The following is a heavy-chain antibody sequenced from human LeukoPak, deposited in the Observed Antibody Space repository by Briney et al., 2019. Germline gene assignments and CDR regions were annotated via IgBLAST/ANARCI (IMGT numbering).Heavy chain of an antibody. CDR3: ARDLADYGDSYYYYGMDV. J-gene: IGHJ6*02. CDR2: ISAYNGNT. Sequence: WASVKVSCKASGYTFTSYGISWVRQAPGQGLEWMGWISAYNGNTNYAQKLQGRVTMTTDTSTSTAYMELRSLRSDNTAVYYCARDLADYGDSYYYYGMDVWGQGTTVTVSS. D-gene: IGHD4-17*01. V-gene: IGHV1-18*01. CDR1: GYTFTSYG.